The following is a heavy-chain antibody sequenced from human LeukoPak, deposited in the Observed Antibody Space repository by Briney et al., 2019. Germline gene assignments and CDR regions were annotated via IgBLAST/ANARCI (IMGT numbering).Heavy chain of an antibody. CDR2: IYDGVST. Sequence: GGSLRLSCAAAGFTVSSNYMSWVRQAPGKGLEWVSVIYDGVSTSYADSVKGRFTISRDNSKNTLFLQMNSLRAEDTAVYYCARDTPKYQLLGPNWFDPWGQGTLVTVSS. J-gene: IGHJ5*02. D-gene: IGHD2-2*01. CDR3: ARDTPKYQLLGPNWFDP. CDR1: GFTVSSNY. V-gene: IGHV3-53*01.